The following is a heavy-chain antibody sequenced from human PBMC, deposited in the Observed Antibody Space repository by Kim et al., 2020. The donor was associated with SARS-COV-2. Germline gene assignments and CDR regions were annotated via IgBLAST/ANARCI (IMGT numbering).Heavy chain of an antibody. D-gene: IGHD3-3*01. CDR3: ARWGNDFWSGYTGNGLDY. CDR1: GGSISSSNW. J-gene: IGHJ4*02. CDR2: IYHSGST. V-gene: IGHV4-4*02. Sequence: SETLSLTCAVSGGSISSSNWWSWVRQPPGKGLEWIGEIYHSGSTNYNPSLKSRVTISVDKSKNQFSLKLSSVTAADTAVYYCARWGNDFWSGYTGNGLDYWGQGTLVTVSS.